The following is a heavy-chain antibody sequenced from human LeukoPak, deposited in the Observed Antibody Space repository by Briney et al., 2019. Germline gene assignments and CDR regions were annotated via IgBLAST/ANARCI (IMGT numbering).Heavy chain of an antibody. Sequence: GGSLRLSCAASGFTFSSYSMNWVRQAPGKGLEWVSSISSSSSYIYYADSAKGRFTISRDNAKNSLYLQMNSLRAEDTAVYYCAREPLGGKNYIDYWGQGTLVTVSS. J-gene: IGHJ4*02. CDR1: GFTFSSYS. D-gene: IGHD7-27*01. CDR3: AREPLGGKNYIDY. V-gene: IGHV3-21*01. CDR2: ISSSSSYI.